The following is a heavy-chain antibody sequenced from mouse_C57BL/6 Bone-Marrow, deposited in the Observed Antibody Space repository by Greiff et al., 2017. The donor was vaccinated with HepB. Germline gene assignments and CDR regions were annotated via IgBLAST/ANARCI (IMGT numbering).Heavy chain of an antibody. CDR2: IDPENGDT. J-gene: IGHJ2*01. V-gene: IGHV14-4*01. CDR1: GFNIKDDY. D-gene: IGHD2-2*01. CDR3: TTRAMVTRSLFDY. Sequence: EVQLQQSGAELVRPGASVKLSCTASGFNIKDDYMHWVKQRPEQGLEWIGWIDPENGDTEYASKFQGKATITADTSSNTAYLQLSSLTSEDTAVYYCTTRAMVTRSLFDYWGQGTTLTVSS.